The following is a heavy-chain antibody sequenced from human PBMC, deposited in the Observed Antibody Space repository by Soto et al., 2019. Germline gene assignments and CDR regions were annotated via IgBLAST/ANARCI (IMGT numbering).Heavy chain of an antibody. J-gene: IGHJ4*02. CDR2: ISGSGGST. CDR1: GFTFSSYA. CDR3: AKDAPARCNGGSCYGLPDY. Sequence: EVQLLESGGGLVQPGGSLRLSCAASGFTFSSYAMSWVRQAPGKGLEWVSAISGSGGSTYYADSVKGRFTISRDNSKNTLYLQMNSLRAEDTAVYYCAKDAPARCNGGSCYGLPDYLGQGTLFTVSS. D-gene: IGHD2-15*01. V-gene: IGHV3-23*01.